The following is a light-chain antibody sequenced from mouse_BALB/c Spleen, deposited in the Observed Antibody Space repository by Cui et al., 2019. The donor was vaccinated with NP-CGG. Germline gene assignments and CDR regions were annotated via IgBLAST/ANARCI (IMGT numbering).Light chain of an antibody. Sequence: QAVVTQASAPTTSPGETVTLTCRSSTGAVTAINYANWVQEKPDHLVTGLIGGTNNRAPGVPARFSGSLIGDKAALTITGAQTEDEAIYFCALWYSNHWVFGGGTKLTVL. CDR2: GTN. CDR1: TGAVTAINY. J-gene: IGLJ1*01. CDR3: ALWYSNHWV. V-gene: IGLV1*01.